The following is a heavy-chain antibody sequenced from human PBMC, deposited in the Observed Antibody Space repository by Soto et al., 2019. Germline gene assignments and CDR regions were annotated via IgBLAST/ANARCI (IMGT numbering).Heavy chain of an antibody. J-gene: IGHJ3*02. D-gene: IGHD6-13*01. V-gene: IGHV1-46*01. CDR1: GYTFTRHY. Sequence: QMQLVQSGAEVKKPGASVKVSCKASGYTFTRHYIHWVRQAPGQGLEWMGIINSSGGHTYYAQKCQGRVALYSDTSTSTVYRELSGLSSADTAVYYCARDLLAAGSDALDIWGQGTMVTVSS. CDR2: INSSGGHT. CDR3: ARDLLAAGSDALDI.